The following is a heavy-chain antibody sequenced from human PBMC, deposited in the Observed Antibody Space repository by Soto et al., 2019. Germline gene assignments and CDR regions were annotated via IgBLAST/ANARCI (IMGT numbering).Heavy chain of an antibody. CDR2: IYISGST. D-gene: IGHD3-22*01. V-gene: IGHV4-4*07. J-gene: IGHJ6*02. CDR1: GGSISRDY. Sequence: SETLSLAWTVSGGSISRDYRSWVRQPAGKGLEWIGRIYISGSTNYNDSLKSGVTMSRDTSKNQFSLKLSAGSAADTAVYYWDDRWGSGYLTDYGIDVWGQGTMVTVSS. CDR3: DDRWGSGYLTDYGIDV.